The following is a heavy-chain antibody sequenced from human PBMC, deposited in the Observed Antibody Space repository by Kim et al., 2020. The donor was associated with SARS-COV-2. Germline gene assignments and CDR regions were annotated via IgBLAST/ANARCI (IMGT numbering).Heavy chain of an antibody. J-gene: IGHJ1*01. D-gene: IGHD3-22*01. CDR2: IHHNGNS. V-gene: IGHV4-59*01. CDR3: ERKRADSSGFIDS. CDR1: GASIGDYY. Sequence: SETLSLTCAVSGASIGDYYWSWIRQAPGKGLEWIGYIHHNGNSNSNPSLESRVTISLDTSRNQFSLKLTYVTAADSAVYFCERKRADSSGFIDSWGQGTPVIVSS.